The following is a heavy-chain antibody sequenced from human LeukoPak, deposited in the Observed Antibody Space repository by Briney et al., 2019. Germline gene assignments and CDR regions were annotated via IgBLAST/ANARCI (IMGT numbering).Heavy chain of an antibody. CDR3: AHPSIQLWISDY. D-gene: IGHD5-18*01. Sequence: GGSLRLSCAASGFTFSSYAMSLVRPAPGKGLEWVSAISGSGGSTYYADSVKGRFTISRDNSKNTLYLQMNSLRAEDTAVYYCAHPSIQLWISDYWGQGTLVTVSS. V-gene: IGHV3-23*01. CDR1: GFTFSSYA. CDR2: ISGSGGST. J-gene: IGHJ4*02.